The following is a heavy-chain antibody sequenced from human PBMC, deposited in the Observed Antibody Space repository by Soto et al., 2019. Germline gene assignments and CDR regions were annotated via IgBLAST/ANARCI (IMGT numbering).Heavy chain of an antibody. CDR3: ARATGYCSSTSFLYYYYGMDV. Sequence: ASVKVSCKASGYTFTSYGISWVRQAPGQGLEWMGWISAYNGNTNYAQKLQGRVTMTTDTSTSTAYMELRSLRSDDTAVYYCARATGYCSSTSFLYYYYGMDVWGQGTTVTVSS. CDR2: ISAYNGNT. J-gene: IGHJ6*02. V-gene: IGHV1-18*04. CDR1: GYTFTSYG. D-gene: IGHD2-2*01.